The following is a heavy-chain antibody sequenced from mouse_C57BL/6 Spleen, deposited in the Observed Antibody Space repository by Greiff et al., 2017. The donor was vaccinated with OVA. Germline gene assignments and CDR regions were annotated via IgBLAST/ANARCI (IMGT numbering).Heavy chain of an antibody. CDR2: ISDGGSYT. J-gene: IGHJ1*03. Sequence: DVKLVESGGGLVKPGGSLKLSCAASGFTFSSYAMSWVRQTPEKRLEWVATISDGGSYTYYPDNVKGRFTISRDNAKSNLYLQMSHLKSEDTAMYYCAGDYSNYDCYFDVWGTGTTVTVSS. CDR3: AGDYSNYDCYFDV. D-gene: IGHD2-5*01. V-gene: IGHV5-4*01. CDR1: GFTFSSYA.